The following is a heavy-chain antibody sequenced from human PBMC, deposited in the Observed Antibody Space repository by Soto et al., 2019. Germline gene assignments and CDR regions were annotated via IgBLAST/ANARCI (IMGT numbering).Heavy chain of an antibody. J-gene: IGHJ6*02. D-gene: IGHD3-9*01. Sequence: GGSLRLSCAASEFTFSNYAMSWVRQAPGKGLEWVSSISDNGGTTYYADSVKGRFTISRDNSKNTLYLQMNSLRAEDTAVYYCAKDNDILTGYFPYGMDVWGQGTTVTVSS. CDR3: AKDNDILTGYFPYGMDV. V-gene: IGHV3-23*01. CDR1: EFTFSNYA. CDR2: ISDNGGTT.